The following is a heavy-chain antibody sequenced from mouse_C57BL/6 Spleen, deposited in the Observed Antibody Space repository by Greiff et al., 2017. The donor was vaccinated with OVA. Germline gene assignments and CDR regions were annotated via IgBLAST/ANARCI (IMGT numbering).Heavy chain of an antibody. CDR2: ISSGSSTI. CDR1: GFTFSDYG. Sequence: EVHLVESGGGLVKPGGSLKLSCAASGFTFSDYGMHWVRQAPEKGLEWVAYISSGSSTIYYADTVKGRFTISRDNAKNTLFLQMTSLRSEDTAMYYCAKAYDYDDRYFDVWGTGTTVTVSS. D-gene: IGHD2-4*01. J-gene: IGHJ1*03. CDR3: AKAYDYDDRYFDV. V-gene: IGHV5-17*01.